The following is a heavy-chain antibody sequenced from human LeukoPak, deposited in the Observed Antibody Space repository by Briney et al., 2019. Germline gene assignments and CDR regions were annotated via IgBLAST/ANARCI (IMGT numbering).Heavy chain of an antibody. V-gene: IGHV3-15*01. D-gene: IGHD3-22*01. Sequence: GGSLRLSCAASGFTFSNAWMNWVRQAPGKGLEWVGRIKSKTNGETTDYAAPVKGRFTISRDDSKNTLYLQMNSLKTEDTAVYYCARVGDVTKILVTGDEYFQHWGQGTLVTVSS. J-gene: IGHJ1*01. CDR1: GFTFSNAW. CDR2: IKSKTNGETT. CDR3: ARVGDVTKILVTGDEYFQH.